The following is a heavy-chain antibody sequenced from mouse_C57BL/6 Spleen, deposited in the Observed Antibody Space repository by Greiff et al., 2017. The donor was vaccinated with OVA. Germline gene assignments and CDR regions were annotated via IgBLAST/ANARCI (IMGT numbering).Heavy chain of an antibody. CDR2: IYPRSGNT. CDR1: GYTFTSYG. Sequence: QVHVKQSGAELARPGASVKLSCKASGYTFTSYGISWVKQRTGQGLEWIGEIYPRSGNTYYNEKFKGKATLTADKSSSTAYMELRSLTSEDSAVYFCARGDYGSKDWFAYWGQGTLVTVSA. D-gene: IGHD1-1*01. CDR3: ARGDYGSKDWFAY. J-gene: IGHJ3*01. V-gene: IGHV1-81*01.